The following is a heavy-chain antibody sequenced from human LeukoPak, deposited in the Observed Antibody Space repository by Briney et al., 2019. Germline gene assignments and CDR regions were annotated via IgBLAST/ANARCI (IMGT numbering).Heavy chain of an antibody. Sequence: SETLSLTCAVYGGPFSGYYWSWIRQPPGKGLEWIGEINHSGSTNYNPSLKSRVTISVDTSKNQFSLKLSSVTAADTAVYYCARRTRTTTRKRGYSYGLIDYWGQGTLVTVSS. CDR3: ARRTRTTTRKRGYSYGLIDY. V-gene: IGHV4-34*01. J-gene: IGHJ4*02. CDR1: GGPFSGYY. D-gene: IGHD5-18*01. CDR2: INHSGST.